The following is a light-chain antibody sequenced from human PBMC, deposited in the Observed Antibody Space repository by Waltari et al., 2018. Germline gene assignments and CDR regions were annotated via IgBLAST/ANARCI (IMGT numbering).Light chain of an antibody. CDR3: QHHATPPYT. V-gene: IGKV3-20*01. CDR2: GAS. J-gene: IGKJ2*01. CDR1: PGVSSSS. Sequence: EIALRQSPDTLSLSPGDRATLSCRASPGVSSSSLFWFQQKPGQALRLLIYGASTRATCIPDRFSGSGSGADFTLTISRLEPEDFAVYYCQHHATPPYTFGQGTKLEIK.